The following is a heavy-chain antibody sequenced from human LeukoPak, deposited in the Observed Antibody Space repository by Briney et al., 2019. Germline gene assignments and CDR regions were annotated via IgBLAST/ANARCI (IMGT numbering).Heavy chain of an antibody. J-gene: IGHJ6*02. Sequence: PGGSLRLSCAASGSTFSDYCMSWIRQAPGKGLEWVSYISGSGSGSSTYYADSVKARFTISRDNARNPLSLQMNGLREEDTAVYYCARVVGGGNKLDTIIKKNTYYYYGMDVWGQGTTVTVSS. V-gene: IGHV3-11*01. CDR3: ARVVGGGNKLDTIIKKNTYYYYGMDV. CDR2: ISGSGSGSST. D-gene: IGHD5-18*01. CDR1: GSTFSDYC.